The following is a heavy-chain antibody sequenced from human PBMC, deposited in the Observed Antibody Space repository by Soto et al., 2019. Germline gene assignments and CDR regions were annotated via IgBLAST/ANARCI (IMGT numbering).Heavy chain of an antibody. CDR3: ARWATVVTRGGYYYGMDV. D-gene: IGHD4-17*01. J-gene: IGHJ6*02. V-gene: IGHV4-61*01. CDR2: IYYSGST. CDR1: GGSVSSGSYY. Sequence: KPSETLSLTCTVSGGSVSSGSYYWSWIRQPPGKGLEWIGYIYYSGSTNYNPSLKSRVTISVDTSKNQFSLKLSSVTAADTAVYYCARWATVVTRGGYYYGMDVWGQGTTVTVSS.